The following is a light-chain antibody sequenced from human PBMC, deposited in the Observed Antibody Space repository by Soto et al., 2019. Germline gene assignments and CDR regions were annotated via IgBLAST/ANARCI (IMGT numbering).Light chain of an antibody. Sequence: DAVLTQSPLSLPVNFGQPASISCRSSKSLVYSDGNTHLSWFHQRPGQSTRRLISRVSSRVSGVPGRFSGRGSGTAFTLEISRVEAADVGMYFCTKGTHWPRTFGHGTKVEVK. CDR2: RVS. CDR3: TKGTHWPRT. J-gene: IGKJ1*01. V-gene: IGKV2-30*01. CDR1: KSLVYSDGNTH.